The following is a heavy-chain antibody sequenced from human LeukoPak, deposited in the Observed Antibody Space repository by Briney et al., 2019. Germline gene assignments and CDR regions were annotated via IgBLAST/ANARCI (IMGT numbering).Heavy chain of an antibody. Sequence: ASVKVSCKASGGTFSSYAISWVRQAPGQGLEWMGGIIPIFGTADYAQKFQGRVTITTDESTSTAYMELSSLRSEDTAVYYCARSRGIVVVPAATAAGAFDIWGQGTMVTVSS. V-gene: IGHV1-69*05. CDR1: GGTFSSYA. D-gene: IGHD2-2*01. CDR2: IIPIFGTA. CDR3: ARSRGIVVVPAATAAGAFDI. J-gene: IGHJ3*02.